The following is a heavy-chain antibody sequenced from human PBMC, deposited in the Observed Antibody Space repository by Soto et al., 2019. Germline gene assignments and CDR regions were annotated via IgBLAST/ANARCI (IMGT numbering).Heavy chain of an antibody. CDR2: IVVGSGNT. CDR1: GVTLTSSA. J-gene: IGHJ4*02. Sequence: QMQLVQSGPEVKKPGPSVKVSCKASGVTLTSSAVQWVRQARRQRLARIGWIVVGSGNTNYEQKCQERVTITRDMSTSTAVMGLSSLRSEDTTVYLCAVTGWTTDYWGQGTRVTVSS. D-gene: IGHD2-15*01. V-gene: IGHV1-58*01. CDR3: AVTGWTTDY.